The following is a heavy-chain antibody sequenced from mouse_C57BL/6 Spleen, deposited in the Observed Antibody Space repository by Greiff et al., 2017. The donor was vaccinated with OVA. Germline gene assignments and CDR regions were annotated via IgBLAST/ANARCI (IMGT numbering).Heavy chain of an antibody. CDR3: ARRNGYDYGFDY. D-gene: IGHD2-4*01. V-gene: IGHV1-63*01. CDR1: GYTFTNYW. Sequence: QVQLKESGAELVRPGTSVKMSCKASGYTFTNYWIGWAKQRPGHGLEWIGDIYPGGGYTNYNEKFKGKATLTADKSSSTAYMQFSSLTSEDSAIYYCARRNGYDYGFDYWGQGTTLTVSS. CDR2: IYPGGGYT. J-gene: IGHJ2*01.